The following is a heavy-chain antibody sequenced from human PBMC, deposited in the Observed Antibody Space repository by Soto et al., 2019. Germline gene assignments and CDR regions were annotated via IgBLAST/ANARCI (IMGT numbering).Heavy chain of an antibody. CDR1: GASLARGGFY. CDR2: IYDRGST. CDR3: EPYYDILIGSMGHGNY. J-gene: IGHJ4*02. D-gene: IGHD3-9*01. V-gene: IGHV4-31*11. Sequence: QVPLQESGPGVVKPSQTLSLTCAVSGASLARGGFYWVWIRQYPGKGLEWIGDIYDRGSTRYNPSLTRRITRSEDTSKNQFSLELSSVTAADTAPNDCEPYYDILIGSMGHGNYWGQGILVPVSP.